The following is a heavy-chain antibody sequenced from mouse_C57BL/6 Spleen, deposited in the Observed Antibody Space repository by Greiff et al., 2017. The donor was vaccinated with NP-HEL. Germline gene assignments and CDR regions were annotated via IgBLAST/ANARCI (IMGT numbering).Heavy chain of an antibody. V-gene: IGHV14-2*01. D-gene: IGHD1-1*01. CDR1: GFTFKDYY. CDR2: IDPEDGET. J-gene: IGHJ1*03. Sequence: VQLQQSGAELVKPGASVKLSCTASGFTFKDYYMHWVKQRTEQGLEWIGRIDPEDGETKYAPKFQGKATISADTSSNTAYLQLSSLTSEDTAVSFCARSYCGSSDWYIDVWGTGTTVTVSS. CDR3: ARSYCGSSDWYIDV.